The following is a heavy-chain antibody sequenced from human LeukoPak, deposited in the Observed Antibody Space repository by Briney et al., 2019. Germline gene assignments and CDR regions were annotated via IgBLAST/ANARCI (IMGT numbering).Heavy chain of an antibody. D-gene: IGHD3-22*01. V-gene: IGHV4-4*07. J-gene: IGHJ4*02. CDR3: ARDGHYYDSRGYYYFPFDY. CDR2: IYTSGST. CDR1: GGSISSYY. Sequence: PSETLSLTCTVSGGSISSYYWSWIRQPAGKGLEWIGRIYTSGSTNYNPSLKSRVTMSVDTSKNQFSLKLSSVTAADTAVYYCARDGHYYDSRGYYYFPFDYWGQGTLVTVSS.